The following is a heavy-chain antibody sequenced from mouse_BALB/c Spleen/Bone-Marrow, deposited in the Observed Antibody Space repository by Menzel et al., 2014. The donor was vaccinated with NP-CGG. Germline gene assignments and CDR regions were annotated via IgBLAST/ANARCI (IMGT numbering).Heavy chain of an antibody. CDR1: GFTFTDYY. Sequence: EVKLMESGGGLVQPGGSLRLSCATSGFTFTDYYMNWVRQPPGKALEWLGFIRNKANGYTTEYSASVKSRFTISRDNSQNILYLQMNTLRVDDSATYYCARDKGRFFFDYWGQGTTLTVSS. J-gene: IGHJ2*01. V-gene: IGHV7-3*02. CDR3: ARDKGRFFFDY. CDR2: IRNKANGYTT.